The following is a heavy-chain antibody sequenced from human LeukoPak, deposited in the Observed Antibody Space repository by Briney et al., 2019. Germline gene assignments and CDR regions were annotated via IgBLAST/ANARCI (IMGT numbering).Heavy chain of an antibody. J-gene: IGHJ4*02. D-gene: IGHD1-26*01. CDR2: IYPGDSDT. CDR1: GYSFTTYW. V-gene: IGHV5-51*01. Sequence: GECLKISCKGSGYSFTTYWIGWVRQMPGKGLEWMGFIYPGDSDTIYSPSFQGQVTISADKSISTAYLQWSSLKASDTAMYYCARRVHRGGSYSSHSDYWGQGTLVTVSS. CDR3: ARRVHRGGSYSSHSDY.